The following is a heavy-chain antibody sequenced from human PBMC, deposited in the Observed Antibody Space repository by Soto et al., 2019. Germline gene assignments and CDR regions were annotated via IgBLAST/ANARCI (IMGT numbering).Heavy chain of an antibody. CDR2: IYHSGST. CDR3: ASSYSSTSDWFDP. CDR1: GGSISSSNW. V-gene: IGHV4-4*02. Sequence: LETLSLTCAVFGGSISSSNWWRWVRQPPGKGLEWIGEIYHSGSTNYNPSLKSRVTISVDKSKNQFSLKLSSVTAADTAVYYCASSYSSTSDWFDPWGQGTLVTVSS. D-gene: IGHD6-13*01. J-gene: IGHJ5*02.